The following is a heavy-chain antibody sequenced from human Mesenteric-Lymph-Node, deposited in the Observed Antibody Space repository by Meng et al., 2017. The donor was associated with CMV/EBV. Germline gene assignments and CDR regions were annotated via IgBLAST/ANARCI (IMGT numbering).Heavy chain of an antibody. D-gene: IGHD2-15*01. CDR2: IYSGGIT. J-gene: IGHJ4*02. CDR1: GFTVSRNY. CDR3: ARDLNGGNSGY. V-gene: IGHV3-66*02. Sequence: GESLKISCVASGFTVSRNYMSWVRQAPGKGLEWVSVIYSGGITYYADIVKGRFTISRDNSKNTLYLQMNSVRAEDTAVYYCARDLNGGNSGYWGQGTLVTVSS.